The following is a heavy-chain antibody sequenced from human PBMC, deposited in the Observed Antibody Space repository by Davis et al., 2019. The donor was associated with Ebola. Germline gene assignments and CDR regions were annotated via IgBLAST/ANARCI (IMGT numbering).Heavy chain of an antibody. V-gene: IGHV3-74*03. CDR2: INSDGGTT. CDR3: SRARYCSATTCYDSGGFDL. Sequence: PGGSLRLFCAASGFTFSTYWMHWVRQAPGKGLEWVSRINSDGGTTTYADSVKGRFTISRDNAKNTLSLQMNGLRAEDTAVYYCSRARYCSATTCYDSGGFDLWGQGTLVTVSS. CDR1: GFTFSTYW. J-gene: IGHJ4*02. D-gene: IGHD2-2*01.